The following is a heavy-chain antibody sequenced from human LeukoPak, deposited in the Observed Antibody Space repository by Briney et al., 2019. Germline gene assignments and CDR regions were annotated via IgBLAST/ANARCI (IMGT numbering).Heavy chain of an antibody. CDR1: GGSISSYY. D-gene: IGHD3-22*01. Sequence: PSETLSLTCTVSGGSISSYYWSWIRQPAGKGLEWSGRIYTSGSTNYNPSLKSRVTMSVDTSKNQFSLKLSSVTAADTAVYYCARDKYYYDSSGYYSFQHWGQGTLVTVSS. J-gene: IGHJ1*01. CDR2: IYTSGST. CDR3: ARDKYYYDSSGYYSFQH. V-gene: IGHV4-4*07.